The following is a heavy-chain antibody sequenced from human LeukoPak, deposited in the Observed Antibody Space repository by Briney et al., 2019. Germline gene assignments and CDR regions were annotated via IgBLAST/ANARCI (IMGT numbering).Heavy chain of an antibody. CDR1: GGSFSGYY. CDR3: ARSSIAVAGHFDY. D-gene: IGHD6-19*01. CDR2: INHSGST. J-gene: IGHJ4*02. V-gene: IGHV4-34*01. Sequence: PSETLSLTCAVYGGSFSGYYWSWIRQPPGKGLAWIGEINHSGSTNYNPSLKSRVTISVDTSKNQFSLKLSSVTAADTAVYYCARSSIAVAGHFDYWGQGTLVTVSS.